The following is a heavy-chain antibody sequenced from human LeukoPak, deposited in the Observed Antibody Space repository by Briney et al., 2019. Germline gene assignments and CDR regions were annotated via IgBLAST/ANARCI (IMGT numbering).Heavy chain of an antibody. J-gene: IGHJ6*02. V-gene: IGHV4-59*01. CDR2: IYYSGST. Sequence: SETLSHTCTVSGGSITSYYWSWIREPPGKGLEWIGYIYYSGSTNNNPSLKSRVTISVDTSKNQFSLKLSSATAADTAVYYCARSDGGRYSYYYGMDVWGQGTTVTVSS. CDR1: GGSITSYY. CDR3: ARSDGGRYSYYYGMDV. D-gene: IGHD4-23*01.